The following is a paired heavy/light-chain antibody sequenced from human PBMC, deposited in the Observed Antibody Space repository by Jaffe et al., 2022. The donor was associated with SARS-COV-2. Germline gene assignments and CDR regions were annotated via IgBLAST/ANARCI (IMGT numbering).Heavy chain of an antibody. D-gene: IGHD3-22*01. CDR2: IRSKTHNHAT. J-gene: IGHJ3*01. V-gene: IGHV3-73*01. Sequence: EDQLVESGGGLVQPGGSLKLSCAASGFTFSDSSIYWVRQVYGKGLEWIGRIRSKTHNHATAYVESVKGRFTISRDDSKNTAYLQMNSLKTEDTAVYYCSRHSHYYDSSGDLVAFDVWGQGAKVIVSS. CDR1: GFTFSDSS. CDR3: SRHSHYYDSSGDLVAFDV.
Light chain of an antibody. Sequence: EIVLTQSPATLSLSPGERATLSCRASQSISDSLVWYQQKPGQAPRLLIYDASNRAPGILGRFSGSGSGTDFTLTISRLEPDDFAVYFCQQRNTWPWTSGQGTRVEVK. V-gene: IGKV3-11*01. CDR1: QSISDS. CDR3: QQRNTWPWT. J-gene: IGKJ1*01. CDR2: DAS.